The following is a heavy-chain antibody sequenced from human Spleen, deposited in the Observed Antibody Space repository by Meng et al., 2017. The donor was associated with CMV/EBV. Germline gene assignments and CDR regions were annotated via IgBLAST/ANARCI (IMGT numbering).Heavy chain of an antibody. J-gene: IGHJ5*02. Sequence: FTGYYIHWVRQAPGHGLEWIGWINPNSGGTNYAQKFQGRVTMTRDTSISTAYMELSRLRSDDTAVYYCARDRPSGYCSSTSCHPWFDPWGQGTLVTVSS. CDR1: FTGYY. CDR3: ARDRPSGYCSSTSCHPWFDP. CDR2: INPNSGGT. D-gene: IGHD2-2*01. V-gene: IGHV1-2*02.